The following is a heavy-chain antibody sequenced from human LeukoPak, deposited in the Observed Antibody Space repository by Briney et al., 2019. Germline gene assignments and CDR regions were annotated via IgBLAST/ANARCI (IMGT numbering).Heavy chain of an antibody. D-gene: IGHD3-10*01. CDR2: ISVYNGNK. V-gene: IGHV1-18*01. Sequence: ASVKVSCKASGYTFTSYGISWVRQAPGQGLEWMGWISVYNGNKNYAQKFQARLTMTTDTFTSTAYMELRSLRSDDTAVYYCARVPLGFGEYYMDVWGKGTTVTISS. CDR1: GYTFTSYG. CDR3: ARVPLGFGEYYMDV. J-gene: IGHJ6*03.